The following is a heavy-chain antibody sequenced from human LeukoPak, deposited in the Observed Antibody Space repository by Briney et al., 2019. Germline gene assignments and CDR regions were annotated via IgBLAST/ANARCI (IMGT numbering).Heavy chain of an antibody. D-gene: IGHD5-12*01. CDR3: ARDSADSDSGYDLEAFDI. V-gene: IGHV1-2*02. Sequence: GASVKVSCKTSGYTFTSYGISWVRQAPGQGLEWMGWINPNSGGTNYAQKFQGRVTMTRDTSISTAYMELSRLRSDDTAVYYCARDSADSDSGYDLEAFDIWGQGTMVTVSS. CDR2: INPNSGGT. J-gene: IGHJ3*02. CDR1: GYTFTSYG.